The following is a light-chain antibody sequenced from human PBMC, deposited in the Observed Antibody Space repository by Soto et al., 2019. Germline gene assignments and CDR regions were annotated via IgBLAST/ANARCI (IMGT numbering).Light chain of an antibody. CDR2: EVS. CDR3: CSHATPRL. CDR1: SSDVGSYNL. Sequence: QSVLTQPASVSGSPGQSITISCTGTSSDVGSYNLVSWYQQHPGKAPKLIIYEVSERPSGVSHRFSGSKTRNTASLTISGLQAEDEADYYCCSHATPRLFGGGTKLTVL. V-gene: IGLV2-23*02. J-gene: IGLJ2*01.